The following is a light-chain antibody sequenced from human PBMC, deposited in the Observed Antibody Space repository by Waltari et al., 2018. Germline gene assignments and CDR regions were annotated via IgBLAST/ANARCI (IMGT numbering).Light chain of an antibody. V-gene: IGKV3D-15*01. CDR2: GTS. J-gene: IGKJ1*01. CDR1: QSVRST. Sequence: EIVMTQSPATLSLSPGESATLFCRASQSVRSTFAWFQQKPGQPPRLLIYGTSTRATGSPARFSGSGSGTEFRLTISSLQPEDFATYYCQQYTYWPWTFGQGTRVETK. CDR3: QQYTYWPWT.